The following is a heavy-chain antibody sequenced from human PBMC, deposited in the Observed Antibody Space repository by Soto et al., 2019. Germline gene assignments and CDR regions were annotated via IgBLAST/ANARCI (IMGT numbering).Heavy chain of an antibody. V-gene: IGHV3-30*18. CDR2: ISYDGINK. D-gene: IGHD1-1*01. J-gene: IGHJ6*02. Sequence: GGSLRLSCSASGFTLSSYGMHWVCQAPGKGLEWVAVISYDGINKYYPGSVKGRFTISRDNSKNTLYLQMNSLRAEDTAVYYCANDDWNGRDYDYDMDVLGQGTTGTVSS. CDR1: GFTLSSYG. CDR3: ANDDWNGRDYDYDMDV.